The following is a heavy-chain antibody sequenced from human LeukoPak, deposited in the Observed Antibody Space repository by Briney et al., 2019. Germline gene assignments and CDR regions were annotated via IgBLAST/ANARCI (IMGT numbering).Heavy chain of an antibody. CDR1: GYTLTELS. CDR2: FDPEDGET. D-gene: IGHD2-2*01. V-gene: IGHV1-24*01. Sequence: ASVKVSCKVSGYTLTELSMHWVRQAPGKGLEWMGGFDPEDGETIYAQKFQGRVTMTEDTSTDTAYMELSSLRSEDTAVYYCATGEVPAATGGYYYYMDVWGKGTTVTVSS. CDR3: ATGEVPAATGGYYYYMDV. J-gene: IGHJ6*03.